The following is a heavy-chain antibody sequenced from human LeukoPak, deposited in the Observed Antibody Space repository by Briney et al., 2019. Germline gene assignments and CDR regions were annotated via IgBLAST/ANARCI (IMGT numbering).Heavy chain of an antibody. CDR2: TYYRSKWST. CDR1: GYSVSSKSAA. V-gene: IGHV6-1*01. J-gene: IGHJ4*02. D-gene: IGHD1-1*01. CDR3: ARSTGPIDY. Sequence: SQTLSLTCAISGYSVSSKSAARNWIRQSPSRSLEWLGRTYYRSKWSTYYAVSVKSRISINRDTSKNQISLQLNSVTPEDTAVYYCARSTGPIDYWGQGTLVTVSS.